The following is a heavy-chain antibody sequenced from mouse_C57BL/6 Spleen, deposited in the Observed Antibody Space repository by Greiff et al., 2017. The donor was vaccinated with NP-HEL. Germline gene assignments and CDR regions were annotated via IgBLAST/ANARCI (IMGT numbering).Heavy chain of an antibody. CDR2: IDPSDSYT. CDR3: ARYYYGSSH. J-gene: IGHJ2*01. V-gene: IGHV1-69*01. D-gene: IGHD1-1*01. CDR1: GYTFTSYW. Sequence: QVQLKQPGAELVMPGASVKLSCKASGYTFTSYWMHWVKQRPGQGLEWIGEIDPSDSYTNYNQKFKGKSTLTVDKSSSTAYMQLSSLTSEDSAVYDCARYYYGSSHWGQGTTLTVSS.